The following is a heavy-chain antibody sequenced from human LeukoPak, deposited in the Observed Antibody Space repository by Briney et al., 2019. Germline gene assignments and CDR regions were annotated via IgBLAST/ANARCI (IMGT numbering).Heavy chain of an antibody. Sequence: GGSLRLSCAASGFTFSTYTIHWVRQVPGKGLMWVSRINNDGRDTTYADSVKGRFTISRDNAKDTLYLQMNSLRAEDTAVYYCARSRTYSSSWYFDYWGQGTLVTVSS. CDR2: INNDGRDT. V-gene: IGHV3-74*01. J-gene: IGHJ4*02. CDR3: ARSRTYSSSWYFDY. D-gene: IGHD6-13*01. CDR1: GFTFSTYT.